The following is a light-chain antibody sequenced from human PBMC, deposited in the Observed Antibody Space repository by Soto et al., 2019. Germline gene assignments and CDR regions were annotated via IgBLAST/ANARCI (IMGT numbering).Light chain of an antibody. Sequence: EIVLTQSPGTLSLSPGERATLSCRASQSVSSSYLAWYQQKPGQAPRLLIYGASSRATGIPDRFSGSGSRTDFTLTIRRMEPEGFAVYYCQQYGSSPLTFGGGTKVEIK. CDR2: GAS. J-gene: IGKJ4*01. CDR1: QSVSSSY. V-gene: IGKV3-20*01. CDR3: QQYGSSPLT.